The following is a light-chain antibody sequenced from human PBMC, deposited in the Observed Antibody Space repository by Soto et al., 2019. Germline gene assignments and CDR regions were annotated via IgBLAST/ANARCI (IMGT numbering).Light chain of an antibody. Sequence: QSALTQPASVSGSPGQSITISCTGTSSDVGGYNYVSWYQQHPGKAPKLMIYDVSNRPSGVSNRFSGSKSGHTASLTISGLQAEGEDEFYFRSNTSRRNLGCGRGTKLTVL. J-gene: IGLJ2*01. CDR3: RSNTSRRNLG. CDR2: DVS. V-gene: IGLV2-14*01. CDR1: SSDVGGYNY.